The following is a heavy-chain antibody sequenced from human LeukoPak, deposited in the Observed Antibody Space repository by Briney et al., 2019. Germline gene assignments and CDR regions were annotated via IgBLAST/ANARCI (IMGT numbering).Heavy chain of an antibody. V-gene: IGHV1-69*13. D-gene: IGHD6-19*01. CDR1: GGTFSSYA. Sequence: SVKVSCKASGGTFSSYAISWVRQAPGQGLEWMGGIIPIFGTANYAQKFQGRVTITADESMSTAYMELSSLRSEDTAVYYCARDGRMGEQWLVQGGNYYYGMDVWGQGTTVTVSS. CDR3: ARDGRMGEQWLVQGGNYYYGMDV. J-gene: IGHJ6*02. CDR2: IIPIFGTA.